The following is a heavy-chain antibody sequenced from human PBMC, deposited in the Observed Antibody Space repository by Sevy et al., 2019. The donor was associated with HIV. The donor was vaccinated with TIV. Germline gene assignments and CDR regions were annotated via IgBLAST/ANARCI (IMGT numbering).Heavy chain of an antibody. CDR2: ISSDGAIK. D-gene: IGHD1-26*01. CDR1: GFTFRNHA. J-gene: IGHJ3*02. Sequence: GGSLRLSCVTSGFTFRNHAMHWVRQAPGKGLEWVAVISSDGAIKHYADSVKGRFTFSRDNSKSTLYLQMNSLRPEDTAMYYCAKSYSGSYYIPYDAFDMWGQGTMVTVSS. CDR3: AKSYSGSYYIPYDAFDM. V-gene: IGHV3-30-3*02.